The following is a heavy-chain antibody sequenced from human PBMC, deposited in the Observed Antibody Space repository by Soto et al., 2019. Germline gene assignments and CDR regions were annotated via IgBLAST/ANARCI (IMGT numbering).Heavy chain of an antibody. CDR2: ISAYNGKR. Sequence: QGQLSQSGDEVKTPGASVRVSCRASGYPFTSYGISWVRQAPGQGLEWVAWISAYNGKRDTAQKFQDRVTMTLDTSTDTAHMDLGDLTSADTAVYYCARGRIVASIHDAFEIWGQGTKVTVSS. J-gene: IGHJ3*02. D-gene: IGHD5-12*01. CDR1: GYPFTSYG. V-gene: IGHV1-18*01. CDR3: ARGRIVASIHDAFEI.